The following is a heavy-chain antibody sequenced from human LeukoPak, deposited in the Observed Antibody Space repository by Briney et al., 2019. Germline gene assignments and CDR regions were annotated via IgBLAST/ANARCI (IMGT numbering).Heavy chain of an antibody. D-gene: IGHD1-26*01. J-gene: IGHJ4*02. V-gene: IGHV3-21*01. CDR3: ARVGFSGCYCFDY. Sequence: GGSLRLSCAASGFTFSSYSMNWVRQAPGKGLEWVSSISSSSSYIYYADSVKGRFTISRDNAKNSLYLQMNSLRAEDTAVYYCARVGFSGCYCFDYWGQGTLVTVSS. CDR2: ISSSSSYI. CDR1: GFTFSSYS.